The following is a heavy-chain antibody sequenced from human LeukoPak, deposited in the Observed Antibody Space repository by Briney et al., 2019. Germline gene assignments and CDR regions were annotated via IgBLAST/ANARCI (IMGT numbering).Heavy chain of an antibody. CDR3: ASPLVGATTSVNSDYYYGMDV. CDR2: INPSGGST. CDR1: GYTFTSYY. J-gene: IGHJ6*02. Sequence: ASVKVSCKAPGYTFTSYYMHWVRQAPGQGLEWMGIINPSGGSTSYAQKFQGRVTMTRDTSTSTVYMELSSLRSEDTAVYYCASPLVGATTSVNSDYYYGMDVWGQGTTVTVSS. V-gene: IGHV1-46*01. D-gene: IGHD1-26*01.